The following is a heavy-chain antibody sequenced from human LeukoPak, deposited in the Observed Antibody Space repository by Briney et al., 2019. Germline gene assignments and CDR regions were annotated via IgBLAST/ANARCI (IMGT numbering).Heavy chain of an antibody. CDR3: ATRLFVVVGPRRMTAYYFDY. J-gene: IGHJ4*02. D-gene: IGHD2-15*01. CDR2: FDPEDGET. Sequence: GASVKVSCKVSGYTLTELSMHWVRQAPGKGLEWMGGFDPEDGETIYAQKFQGRVTMTEDTSTDTAYMELSSLRSEDTAVYYCATRLFVVVGPRRMTAYYFDYWGQGTLVTVSS. CDR1: GYTLTELS. V-gene: IGHV1-24*01.